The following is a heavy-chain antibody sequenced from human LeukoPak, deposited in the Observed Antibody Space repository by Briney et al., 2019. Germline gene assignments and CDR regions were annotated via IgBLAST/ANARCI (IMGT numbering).Heavy chain of an antibody. CDR3: ASVAAYGGYYYMDV. J-gene: IGHJ6*03. CDR1: GFTFSSYS. CDR2: ISSSSSTI. V-gene: IGHV3-48*04. D-gene: IGHD6-13*01. Sequence: GGSLRLSCAASGFTFSSYSMNWVRQAPGKGLEWVSYISSSSSTIYYADSVKGRFTISRDNAKNSLYLQMNSLRAEDTAVYYCASVAAYGGYYYMDVWGKGTTVTVSS.